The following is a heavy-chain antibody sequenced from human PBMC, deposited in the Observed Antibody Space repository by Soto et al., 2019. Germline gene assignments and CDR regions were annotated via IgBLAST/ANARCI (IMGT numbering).Heavy chain of an antibody. CDR3: MSVNNRFDP. J-gene: IGHJ5*02. V-gene: IGHV4-34*01. CDR2: INHDGVT. Sequence: QVQLQQWGAGLLKPSETLSLTCSLWRGSFSGYLWSWIRQPPGKGLEWIGTINHDGVTDYNPSLKSRITISLDRSKNEFSLTLTSVTAADMAVYYCMSVNNRFDPWGQGTMVTVSS. CDR1: RGSFSGYL.